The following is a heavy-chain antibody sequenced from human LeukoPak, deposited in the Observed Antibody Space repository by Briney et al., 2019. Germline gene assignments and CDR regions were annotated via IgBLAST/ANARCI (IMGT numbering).Heavy chain of an antibody. V-gene: IGHV3-9*01. CDR2: ISWNSGSI. Sequence: GRSLRLSCAASGFTFDGYAMHRVRQAPGKGLEWVSGISWNSGSIGYADSVKGRFTISRDNAKNSLYLQMNSLRAEDTALYYCSKDMESQWLLLGYFDYWGQGTLVTVSS. CDR3: SKDMESQWLLLGYFDY. D-gene: IGHD3-22*01. CDR1: GFTFDGYA. J-gene: IGHJ4*02.